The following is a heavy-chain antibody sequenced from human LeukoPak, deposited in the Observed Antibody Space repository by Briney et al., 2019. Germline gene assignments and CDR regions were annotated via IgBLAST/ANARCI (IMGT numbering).Heavy chain of an antibody. CDR1: GFTSSKYS. Sequence: GGSVSLFCAASGFTSSKYSMNWVRHAPGEGLEWLSYINSGSNSIYYAGSVKGRFTISRDNAKNSLYLQMNSLRAEDTAVYYCATDQVNSWARFDYWGQGTLVTVSS. V-gene: IGHV3-48*01. D-gene: IGHD2-21*01. CDR3: ATDQVNSWARFDY. J-gene: IGHJ4*02. CDR2: INSGSNSI.